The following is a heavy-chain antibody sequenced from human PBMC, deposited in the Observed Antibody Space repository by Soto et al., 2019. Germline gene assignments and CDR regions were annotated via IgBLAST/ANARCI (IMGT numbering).Heavy chain of an antibody. CDR3: TTDAYSYMVVVRFDY. D-gene: IGHD2-15*01. CDR1: GFPFSNAW. V-gene: IGHV3-15*07. J-gene: IGHJ4*01. Sequence: GGSLRFSCAGSGFPFSNAWINWVRHVPGKGLEWVGRIKSRALGGTTDFAAPVRGRFAITRDDSRNVAYMQMNSLHTEDTAVYYCTTDAYSYMVVVRFDYWGHXALVTVSS. CDR2: IKSRALGGTT.